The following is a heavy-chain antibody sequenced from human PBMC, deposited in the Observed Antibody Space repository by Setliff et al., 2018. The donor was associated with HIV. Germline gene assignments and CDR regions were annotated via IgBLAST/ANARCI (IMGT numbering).Heavy chain of an antibody. V-gene: IGHV3-23*01. J-gene: IGHJ4*02. CDR1: GFTFNNYA. CDR3: AKDRVSGGLWLREPIDF. CDR2: INDRGDYI. Sequence: GGSLRLSCAASGFTFNNYAMGWVRQAPGKGLEWVSAINDRGDYIYYADFARGRFTISRDSSKYTLYLQMNSLRPEDTAVYYCAKDRVSGGLWLREPIDFWGQGTLVTVSS. D-gene: IGHD5-18*01.